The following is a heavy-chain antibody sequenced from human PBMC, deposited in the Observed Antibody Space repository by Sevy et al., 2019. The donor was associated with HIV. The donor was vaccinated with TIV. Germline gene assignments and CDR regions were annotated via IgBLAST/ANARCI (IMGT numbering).Heavy chain of an antibody. D-gene: IGHD3-22*01. CDR1: GFSLSTSGVG. CDR2: IYWNDDQ. CDR3: ADRGCAYYYDSRGYYTRAEYFEH. J-gene: IGHJ1*01. V-gene: IGHV2-5*01. Sequence: SGPTLVKPTQTLTLTCTFSGFSLSTSGVGVGWIRQPPGKALEWLAVIYWNDDQRYSPSLKRRLTITKDTSKNQVVLTMTKMDPVDKATYYWADRGCAYYYDSRGYYTRAEYFEHWGQGTLVTVSS.